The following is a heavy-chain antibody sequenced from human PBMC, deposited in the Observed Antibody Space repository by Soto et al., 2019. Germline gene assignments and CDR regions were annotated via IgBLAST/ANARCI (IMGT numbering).Heavy chain of an antibody. V-gene: IGHV1-69*13. J-gene: IGHJ5*02. CDR3: ARDQIAAALRRFDP. D-gene: IGHD6-13*01. CDR2: IIPIFGTA. CDR1: GGTFSSYA. Sequence: GASVKVSCKASGGTFSSYAISWVRQAPGQGLEWMGGIIPIFGTANYAQKFQGRVTITADESTSTAYMELSSLRSEDTAVYYCARDQIAAALRRFDPWGQGTLVTVSS.